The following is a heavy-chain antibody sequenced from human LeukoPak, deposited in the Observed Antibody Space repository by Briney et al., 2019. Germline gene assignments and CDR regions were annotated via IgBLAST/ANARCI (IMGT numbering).Heavy chain of an antibody. D-gene: IGHD6-19*01. Sequence: AASVKVSCKASGYTFTGYYMHWVRQAPGQGLEWMGWINPNSGGTNYAQKFQGRVTMTRDTSISTAYMELSRLRSDDTAVYYCAIGGGPPYSGWSLDYWGQGTLVTVSS. J-gene: IGHJ4*02. V-gene: IGHV1-2*02. CDR2: INPNSGGT. CDR3: AIGGGPPYSGWSLDY. CDR1: GYTFTGYY.